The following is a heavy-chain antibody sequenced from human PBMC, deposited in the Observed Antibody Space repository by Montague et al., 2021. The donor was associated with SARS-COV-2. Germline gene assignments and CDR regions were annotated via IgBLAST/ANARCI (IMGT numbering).Heavy chain of an antibody. V-gene: IGHV4-59*01. CDR1: GGPITSYY. CDR3: ARGLENYGSGNQHFDP. Sequence: SETLSLTCAVSGGPITSYYWNWIRQPPGKGLEYIGYIYHSGSTTYNPSLKSRVSISVDTSKNQFSLKLRSVTAADTAVYYCARGLENYGSGNQHFDPWGQGTLVTVSS. CDR2: IYHSGST. J-gene: IGHJ5*02. D-gene: IGHD3-10*01.